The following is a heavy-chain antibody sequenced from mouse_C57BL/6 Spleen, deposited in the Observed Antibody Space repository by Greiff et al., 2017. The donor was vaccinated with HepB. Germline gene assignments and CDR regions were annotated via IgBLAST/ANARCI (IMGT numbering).Heavy chain of an antibody. V-gene: IGHV5-12*01. Sequence: DVKLVESGGGLVQPGGSLKLSCAASGFTFSDYYMYWVRQTPEKRLEWVAYISNGGGSTYYPDTVKGRFTISRDNAKNTLFLQMSRLKSEDTAMYYCARHKYYAMDYWGQRTSVTVSS. CDR2: ISNGGGST. CDR1: GFTFSDYY. J-gene: IGHJ4*01. CDR3: ARHKYYAMDY.